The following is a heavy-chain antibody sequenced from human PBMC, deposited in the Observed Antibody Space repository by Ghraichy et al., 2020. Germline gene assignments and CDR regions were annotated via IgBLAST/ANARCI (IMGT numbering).Heavy chain of an antibody. J-gene: IGHJ4*02. V-gene: IGHV1-69*06. CDR1: GGTFSSYA. D-gene: IGHD5-18*01. Sequence: SVKVSCKASGGTFSSYAISWVRQAPGQGLEWMGGIIPIFGTANYAQKFQGRVTITADKSTSTAYMELSSLRSEDTAVYYCASGVGYSYVSGTRYWGQGTLVTVSS. CDR2: IIPIFGTA. CDR3: ASGVGYSYVSGTRY.